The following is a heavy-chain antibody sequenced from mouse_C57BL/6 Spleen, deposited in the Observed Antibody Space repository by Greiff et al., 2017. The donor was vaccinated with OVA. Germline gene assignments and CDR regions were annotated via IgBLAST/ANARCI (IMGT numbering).Heavy chain of an antibody. Sequence: EVHLVESGGGLVKPGGSLKLSCAASGFTFSDYGMHWVRQAPEQGLEWVAYISSGSSTIYYAETVKGRFTITRDNAKNTLFLQMTSLRSEDTAMYYCARGLELMDYWGQGTSVTVSS. CDR1: GFTFSDYG. CDR3: ARGLELMDY. CDR2: ISSGSSTI. J-gene: IGHJ4*01. V-gene: IGHV5-17*01. D-gene: IGHD4-1*01.